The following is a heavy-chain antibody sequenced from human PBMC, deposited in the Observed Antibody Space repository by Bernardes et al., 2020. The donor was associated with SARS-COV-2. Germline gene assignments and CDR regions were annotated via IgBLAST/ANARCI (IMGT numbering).Heavy chain of an antibody. Sequence: SETLSLTCTVSGGSISSYYWSWIRQPAGKGLEWIGRIYTSGSTNYNPSLKSRVTMSVDTSKNQFSLKLSSVTAADTAVYYCARDLHAETIYDFWSGYPDAFDIWGQGTMVTVSS. V-gene: IGHV4-4*07. J-gene: IGHJ3*02. CDR3: ARDLHAETIYDFWSGYPDAFDI. CDR1: GGSISSYY. CDR2: IYTSGST. D-gene: IGHD3-3*01.